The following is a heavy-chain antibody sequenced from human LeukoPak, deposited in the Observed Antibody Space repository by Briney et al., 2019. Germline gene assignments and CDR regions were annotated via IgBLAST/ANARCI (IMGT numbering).Heavy chain of an antibody. J-gene: IGHJ4*02. Sequence: QSGGSLGPSCAASGFTFTTYAMSWVRQAPGKGLEWVSTVANSGVDTYYADSVRGRFTISRDNSRNTIYLQINSLRAEDTAVYYCAKSHSVAQRGYFDYWGQGTLVTVSS. CDR1: GFTFTTYA. CDR3: AKSHSVAQRGYFDY. V-gene: IGHV3-23*01. D-gene: IGHD4-23*01. CDR2: VANSGVDT.